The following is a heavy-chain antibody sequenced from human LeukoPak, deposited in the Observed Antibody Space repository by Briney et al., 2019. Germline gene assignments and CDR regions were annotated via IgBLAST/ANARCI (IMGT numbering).Heavy chain of an antibody. CDR3: ARGPPPDFDY. V-gene: IGHV4-61*02. J-gene: IGHJ4*02. Sequence: SETLSLTCTVSGGSINSGDYYWSWIRQPPGKGLEWIGRIYTTGSTDYNPSLKSRVTMSVDTSKNQFSLKLSSVTAADTAVYYCARGPPPDFDYWGQGTLVTVSS. CDR2: IYTTGST. CDR1: GGSINSGDYY.